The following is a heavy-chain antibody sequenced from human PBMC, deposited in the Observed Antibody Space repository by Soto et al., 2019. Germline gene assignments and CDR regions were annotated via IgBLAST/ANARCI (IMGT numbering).Heavy chain of an antibody. J-gene: IGHJ4*02. D-gene: IGHD6-13*01. V-gene: IGHV4-39*01. CDR3: ARRGSSSGYGY. Sequence: QLQLQESGPGLVKPSETLSLTCTVSGGSISSSSYYWGWIRQPPGKGLEWIGSIYYSGSTYYNPCRKSRVPTSADTATNQLSLKVSSVTAADTAVYYCARRGSSSGYGYWGQGTLVTVSS. CDR2: IYYSGST. CDR1: GGSISSSSYY.